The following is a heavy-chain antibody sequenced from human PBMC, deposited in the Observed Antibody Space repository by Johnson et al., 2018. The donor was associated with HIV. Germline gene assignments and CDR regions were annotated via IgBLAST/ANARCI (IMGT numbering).Heavy chain of an antibody. CDR1: GFTVSSNY. CDR2: IYSGGTS. J-gene: IGHJ3*02. D-gene: IGHD3-16*01. Sequence: VQLVESGGGLVKAGGSLRLSCAASGFTVSSNYMSWVRQAPGKGLEWVSVIYSGGTSYYADSERGRLTVSRDNSKNNLYLKRSSLRAEDTALYYCVRDDRPDGFDIWGQGTMVTVSS. V-gene: IGHV3-66*02. CDR3: VRDDRPDGFDI.